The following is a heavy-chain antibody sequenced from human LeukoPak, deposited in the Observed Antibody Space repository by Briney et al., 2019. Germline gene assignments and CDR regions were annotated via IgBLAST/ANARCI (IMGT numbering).Heavy chain of an antibody. CDR1: GYSLGSGYY. CDR2: IYYSGST. Sequence: SETLSLTCTVSGYSLGSGYYWGCIRQPPGKGLEWIGSIYYSGSTYDNPSLKSRVTISLDTSKNQFSLKLSSVTASDTAVYYCARHRLYDSTGYYYDFDYWGQGTLVTVSS. J-gene: IGHJ4*02. CDR3: ARHRLYDSTGYYYDFDY. D-gene: IGHD3-22*01. V-gene: IGHV4-38-2*02.